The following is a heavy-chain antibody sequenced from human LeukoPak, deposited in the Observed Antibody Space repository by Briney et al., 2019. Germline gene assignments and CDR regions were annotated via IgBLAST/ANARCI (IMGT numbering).Heavy chain of an antibody. V-gene: IGHV4-39*01. J-gene: IGHJ4*02. Sequence: PSETLSLTCTVSGGSISSSIYCWGWIRQPPGKGLEWIGSIYYSGRTYYNPSLKSRVTISVDTSKNQFSLKLSSVTAADTAVYYCARRLAGTEDYWGQGTLVTVSS. CDR1: GGSISSSIYC. D-gene: IGHD6-13*01. CDR3: ARRLAGTEDY. CDR2: IYYSGRT.